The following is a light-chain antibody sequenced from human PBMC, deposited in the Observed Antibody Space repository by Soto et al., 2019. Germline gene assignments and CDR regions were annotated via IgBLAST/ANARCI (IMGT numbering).Light chain of an antibody. CDR1: SSDVGGYNY. Sequence: QSAPTQPPSASGSPGQSVTFSCTGTSSDVGGYNYVSWYQQYPGKAPKLMIYEVYKRPSGVPDRFSGSKSGNTASLTVSGLQPEDEADYCSAYAGSSTWVFGGGTKLTV. CDR2: EVY. V-gene: IGLV2-8*01. J-gene: IGLJ2*01. CDR3: SAYAGSSTWV.